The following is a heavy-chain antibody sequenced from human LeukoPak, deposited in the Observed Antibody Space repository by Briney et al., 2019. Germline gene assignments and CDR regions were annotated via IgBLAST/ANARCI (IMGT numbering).Heavy chain of an antibody. Sequence: GASLNFCCKGGGYRSTSYCIGWVRPTRRKGLGWMGISYPSDTDTRYSPSFQGEITISADKSISSAYLQWSSLKASDTAMYYCARHASVSRSNWFDPWGQGTLVTVSS. CDR1: GYRSTSYC. CDR2: SYPSDTDT. J-gene: IGHJ5*02. D-gene: IGHD3-16*01. V-gene: IGHV5-51*01. CDR3: ARHASVSRSNWFDP.